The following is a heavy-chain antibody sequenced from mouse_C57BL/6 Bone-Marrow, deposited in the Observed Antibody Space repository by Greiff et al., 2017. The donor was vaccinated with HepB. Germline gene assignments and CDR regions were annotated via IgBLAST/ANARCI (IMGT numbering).Heavy chain of an antibody. D-gene: IGHD6-1*01. CDR1: GYTFTSYW. Sequence: QVQLQQSGAELVKPGASVKLSCKASGYTFTSYWMHWVKQRPGQGLEWIGMIHPNSGSTNYNEKFKSKATLTVDKSSRTAYMQLSSLTSEDSAVYYCARRGPSALWFAYWGQATLVTVSA. J-gene: IGHJ3*01. CDR3: ARRGPSALWFAY. V-gene: IGHV1-64*01. CDR2: IHPNSGST.